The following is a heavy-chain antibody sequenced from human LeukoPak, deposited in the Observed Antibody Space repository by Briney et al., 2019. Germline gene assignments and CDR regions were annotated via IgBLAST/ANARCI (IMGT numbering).Heavy chain of an antibody. CDR1: GFTFSSYA. CDR3: AKDGGDFWSGYPHPYYYYYGMDV. V-gene: IGHV3-23*01. Sequence: PGGSLRLSCAASGFTFSSYAMSWVRQAPGKGLEWVSAISGSGGSTYYADSVKGRFTISRDNSKNTLYLQMNSLRAEDTAVYYCAKDGGDFWSGYPHPYYYYYGMDVWGQGTTVTVSS. D-gene: IGHD3-3*01. CDR2: ISGSGGST. J-gene: IGHJ6*02.